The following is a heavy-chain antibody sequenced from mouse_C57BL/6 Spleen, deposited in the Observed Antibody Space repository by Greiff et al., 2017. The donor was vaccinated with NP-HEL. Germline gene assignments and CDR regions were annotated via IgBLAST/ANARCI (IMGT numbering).Heavy chain of an antibody. J-gene: IGHJ2*01. CDR3: ARSVGDYFDY. CDR1: GFTFTDYY. V-gene: IGHV7-3*01. Sequence: EVKLMESGGGLVQPGGSLSLSCAASGFTFTDYYMSWVRQPPGKALEWLGFIRNKANGYTTEYSASVKGRFTISRDNYQSILYLQMNALRAEDSATYYCARSVGDYFDYWGQGTTLTVSS. CDR2: IRNKANGYTT.